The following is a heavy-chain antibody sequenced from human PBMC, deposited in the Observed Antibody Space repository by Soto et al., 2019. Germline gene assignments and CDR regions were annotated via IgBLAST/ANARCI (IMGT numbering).Heavy chain of an antibody. CDR2: INGNADNS. CDR3: VRDFRGAVAGSEFDH. J-gene: IGHJ4*02. Sequence: GGSLRLSCAASGFTFSTYGMSWVRQVPGEGLAWVSRINGNADNSDYADSVKGRFTISRDNAMNRLYLQMDSLRADDTGVYYCVRDFRGAVAGSEFDHWGQGTLVTVSS. CDR1: GFTFSTYG. V-gene: IGHV3-74*01. D-gene: IGHD6-19*01.